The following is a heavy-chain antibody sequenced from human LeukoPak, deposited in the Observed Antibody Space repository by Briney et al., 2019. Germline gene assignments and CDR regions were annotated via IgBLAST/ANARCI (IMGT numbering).Heavy chain of an antibody. CDR3: ARAKDNYDFWSGYSYYFDY. CDR1: GFTVSSNY. J-gene: IGHJ4*02. V-gene: IGHV3-53*01. D-gene: IGHD3-3*01. Sequence: PGGSLRLSCAASGFTVSSNYMSWVRQAPGKGLEWVSVIYSGGSTYYADSVKGRFTISRDNSKNTLYLQVNSLRAEDTAVYYCARAKDNYDFWSGYSYYFDYWGQGTLVTVSS. CDR2: IYSGGST.